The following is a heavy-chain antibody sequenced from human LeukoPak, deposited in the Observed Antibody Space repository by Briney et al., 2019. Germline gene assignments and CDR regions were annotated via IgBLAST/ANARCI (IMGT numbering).Heavy chain of an antibody. V-gene: IGHV3-21*01. CDR1: GFTFTSYS. Sequence: GGSLRLSCAASGFTFTSYSMNWVRQAPGKGLEWVSSISSSSSYINYADSVKGRFTISRDNAKNSLYLQMNSLRAEDTAVYYCAKEGGTMIVVEDYFDYWGQGTLVTVSS. CDR2: ISSSSSYI. CDR3: AKEGGTMIVVEDYFDY. J-gene: IGHJ4*02. D-gene: IGHD3-22*01.